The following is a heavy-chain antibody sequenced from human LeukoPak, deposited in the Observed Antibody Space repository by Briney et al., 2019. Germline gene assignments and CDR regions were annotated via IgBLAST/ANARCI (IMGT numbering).Heavy chain of an antibody. J-gene: IGHJ4*02. CDR1: GGTISSYY. D-gene: IGHD3-22*01. CDR2: IYTSGST. V-gene: IGHV4-4*07. CDR3: ARDRGYYDSSGYAFDY. Sequence: SETLPLTCTVSGGTISSYYWSWIRQPAGKGLEWIGRIYTSGSTNYNPSLNSRVTMPADKSKNQLALKLTTVLTADQAVYYCARDRGYYDSSGYAFDYWGQGTLVTVSS.